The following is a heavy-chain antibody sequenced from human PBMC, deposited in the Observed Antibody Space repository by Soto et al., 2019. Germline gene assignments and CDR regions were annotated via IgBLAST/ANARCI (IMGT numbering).Heavy chain of an antibody. CDR3: AREPGSSYGPPDY. CDR2: ISSSSSTI. J-gene: IGHJ4*02. Sequence: EVQLVESGGGLVQPGGSLRLSCAASGFTFSSYSMNWVRQAPGKGLEWVSYISSSSSTIYYADSVKGRFTISRDNSKNSLYLQMTSLRDEDTAVYYCAREPGSSYGPPDYWGQGTLVTVSS. CDR1: GFTFSSYS. V-gene: IGHV3-48*02. D-gene: IGHD5-18*01.